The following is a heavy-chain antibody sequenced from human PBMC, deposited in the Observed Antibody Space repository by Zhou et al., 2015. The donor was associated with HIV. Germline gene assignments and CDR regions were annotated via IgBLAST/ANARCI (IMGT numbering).Heavy chain of an antibody. Sequence: VQLVESGGGLVKPGGSLRLSCAASGFTFSAYYMSWIRQAPGKGLEWLSYISSTGTTIYYADSVKGRFTISRDNAKNSLYLQMNNLRAEDTAVYYCASQGPEMTDYDSSGLDYWGQGTLVTVSS. D-gene: IGHD3-22*01. CDR2: ISSTGTTI. J-gene: IGHJ4*02. CDR3: ASQGPEMTDYDSSGLDY. V-gene: IGHV3-11*04. CDR1: GFTFSAYY.